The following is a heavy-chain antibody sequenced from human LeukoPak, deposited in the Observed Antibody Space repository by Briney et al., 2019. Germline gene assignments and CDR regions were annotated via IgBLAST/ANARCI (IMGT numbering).Heavy chain of an antibody. CDR1: GFIFSNAW. J-gene: IGHJ4*02. Sequence: PGGSLRLSCAASGFIFSNAWMNWVRQAPGKGLEWVGRIKSKAVGGTIEYSAPAKGRFIISRDDSKNTVYLQMNSLKTEDTAVYYCTTGGYYHDNWGQGTLVTVSS. CDR2: IKSKAVGGTI. D-gene: IGHD3-3*01. CDR3: TTGGYYHDN. V-gene: IGHV3-15*07.